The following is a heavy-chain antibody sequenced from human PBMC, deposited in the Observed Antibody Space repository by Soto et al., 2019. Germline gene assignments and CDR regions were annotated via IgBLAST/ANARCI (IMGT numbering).Heavy chain of an antibody. Sequence: HPGGSLRLSCAASGFTFSSYSMNWVRQAPGKGLEWVSYISSSSSTIYYADSVKGRFTISRDNAKNSLYLQMNSLRDEDTAVYYCARDRAGAGRPKLDYYYYGMDVWGQGTTVTVSS. V-gene: IGHV3-48*02. CDR2: ISSSSSTI. D-gene: IGHD6-19*01. J-gene: IGHJ6*02. CDR1: GFTFSSYS. CDR3: ARDRAGAGRPKLDYYYYGMDV.